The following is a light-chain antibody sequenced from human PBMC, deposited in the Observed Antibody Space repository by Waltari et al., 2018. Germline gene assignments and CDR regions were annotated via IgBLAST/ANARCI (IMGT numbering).Light chain of an antibody. CDR1: QGINNY. V-gene: IGKV1-33*01. J-gene: IGKJ5*01. CDR2: DAS. CDR3: QQYDNLPPSIT. Sequence: DIQMTQSPSSLSASVGDRVTITCQASQGINNYLNWYQQKPGKAPVLLIYDASKLETGVPSRFSGSGSGRHFTLTISSLQPEDFATYYCQQYDNLPPSITFGQGTRLEIK.